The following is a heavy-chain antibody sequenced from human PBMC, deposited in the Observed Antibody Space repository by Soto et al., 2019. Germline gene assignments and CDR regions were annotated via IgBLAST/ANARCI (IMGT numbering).Heavy chain of an antibody. Sequence: SETLSLTCTVSGGSISSYYWIWIRQPPGKGLEWIGYIYYSGSTNYNPSLKSRVTISVDTSKNQFSLKLSSVTAADTAVYYCARLPYYYDSSGYYFDYWGQGTLVTVSS. V-gene: IGHV4-59*08. CDR2: IYYSGST. CDR1: GGSISSYY. CDR3: ARLPYYYDSSGYYFDY. J-gene: IGHJ4*02. D-gene: IGHD3-22*01.